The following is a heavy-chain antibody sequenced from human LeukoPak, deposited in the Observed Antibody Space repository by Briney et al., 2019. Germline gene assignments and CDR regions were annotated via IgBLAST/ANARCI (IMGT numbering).Heavy chain of an antibody. D-gene: IGHD3-10*01. CDR1: GGSISSSSYY. V-gene: IGHV4-39*07. J-gene: IGHJ5*02. CDR3: ARDLEFHYGSGAPYNWFDP. Sequence: PSETLSLTCTVSGGSISSSSYYWGWIRQPPGKGLEWIGSIYYSGSTYYNPSLKSRVTISVDTSKNQFSLKLSSVTAADTAVYYCARDLEFHYGSGAPYNWFDPWGQGTLVTVSS. CDR2: IYYSGST.